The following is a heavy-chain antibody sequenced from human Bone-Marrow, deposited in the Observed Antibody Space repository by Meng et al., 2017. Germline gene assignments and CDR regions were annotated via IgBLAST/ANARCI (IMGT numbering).Heavy chain of an antibody. CDR3: ASWIYSCGWQ. V-gene: IGHV4/OR15-8*02. D-gene: IGHD6-19*01. J-gene: IGHJ4*02. CDR1: GGSISSIDW. CDR2: IYHGGDT. Sequence: VQLQESAPGLVKPSGTLSLTCVVSGGSISSIDWWSWVRQPPGKGLEWIGEIYHGGDTNYNPSLKSRVTIAIDRSKNQFSLKLSSVTAADTAVYYCASWIYSCGWQWGQGTLVTVSS.